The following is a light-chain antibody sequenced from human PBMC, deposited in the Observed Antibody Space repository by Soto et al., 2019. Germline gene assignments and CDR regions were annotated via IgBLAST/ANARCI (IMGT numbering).Light chain of an antibody. CDR2: SND. CDR1: SSNVGSNA. CDR3: ATWDDSLNGHGV. Sequence: QSALTQAPSASGTPGQRVTISCSGSSSNVGSNAVSWYQQLPGTAPKLLIYSNDQRPSWAPDRFSASKSGSSASLAISGLQSEDEADYYCATWDDSLNGHGVFGGGTKLTV. V-gene: IGLV1-44*01. J-gene: IGLJ3*02.